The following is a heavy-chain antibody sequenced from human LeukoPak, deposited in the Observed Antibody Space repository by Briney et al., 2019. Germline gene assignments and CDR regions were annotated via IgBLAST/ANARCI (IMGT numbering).Heavy chain of an antibody. D-gene: IGHD2-2*01. CDR1: GGTFSNYA. CDR2: IITIFGTA. V-gene: IGHV1-69*01. Sequence: ASVTVSLKTSGGTFSNYAISRVRQAPGQGLEWMGGIITIFGTANYAQKFQGRVTITADESTSTAYMELSSLRSEDTAVYYCARGVVVPAAMVGAGFFDYWGQGTLDTVSS. J-gene: IGHJ4*02. CDR3: ARGVVVPAAMVGAGFFDY.